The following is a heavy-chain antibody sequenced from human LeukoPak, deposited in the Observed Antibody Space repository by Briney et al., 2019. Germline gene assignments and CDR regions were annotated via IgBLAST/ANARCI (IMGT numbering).Heavy chain of an antibody. V-gene: IGHV4-34*01. CDR3: ARGYRITIFGVVITNYYYYGMDV. D-gene: IGHD3-3*01. CDR2: INHSGST. CDR1: GGSSSGYY. Sequence: SETLSLTCAVYGGSSSGYYWSWIRQPPGKGLEWIGKINHSGSTNYNPSLKSRVTISVDTSKNQFSLKLSSVTAADTAVYYCARGYRITIFGVVITNYYYYGMDVWGQGTTVTVSS. J-gene: IGHJ6*02.